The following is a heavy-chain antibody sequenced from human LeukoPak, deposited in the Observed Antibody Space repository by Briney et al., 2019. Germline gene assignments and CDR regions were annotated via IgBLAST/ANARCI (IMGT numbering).Heavy chain of an antibody. J-gene: IGHJ5*02. Sequence: SQTLSLTCAISGDSVSSNSAAWNWIRQSPSRGLERLGRTYYRSKWYNDYAVSVKSRITINPDTSKNQFSLQLNSVTPEDTAVYYCAREFGRCSSTSCYDWFDPWGQGTLVTVSS. CDR1: GDSVSSNSAA. CDR2: TYYRSKWYN. V-gene: IGHV6-1*01. D-gene: IGHD2-2*01. CDR3: AREFGRCSSTSCYDWFDP.